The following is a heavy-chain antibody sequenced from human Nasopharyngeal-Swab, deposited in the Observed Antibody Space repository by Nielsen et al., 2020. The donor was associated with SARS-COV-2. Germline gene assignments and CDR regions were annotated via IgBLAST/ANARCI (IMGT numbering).Heavy chain of an antibody. Sequence: SVKVSCKASGGTFSNYAISWVRQAPGQGLEWMGRTIPILGLANYAQKFLGRVTITADKSTNTAYMELSSLRSEDTAVYYCSRDTPEDTTLVTAYYYYMDVWGKGTTVTVSS. V-gene: IGHV1-69*04. J-gene: IGHJ6*03. CDR2: TIPILGLA. CDR3: SRDTPEDTTLVTAYYYYMDV. D-gene: IGHD5-18*01. CDR1: GGTFSNYA.